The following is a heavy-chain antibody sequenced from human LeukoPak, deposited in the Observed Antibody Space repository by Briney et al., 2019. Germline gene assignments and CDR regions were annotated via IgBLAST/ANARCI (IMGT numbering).Heavy chain of an antibody. CDR2: ISAYNGNT. V-gene: IGHV1-18*01. CDR1: GYTFTSYG. CDR3: ARSGNILTGYYKARFDY. D-gene: IGHD3-9*01. J-gene: IGHJ4*02. Sequence: ASVKVSCKASGYTFTSYGISWVRQAPRQGLEWMGGISAYNGNTNYAQKLQGRVTMTTDTSTSTAYMELRSLRSDDTAVYYCARSGNILTGYYKARFDYWGQGTLVTVSS.